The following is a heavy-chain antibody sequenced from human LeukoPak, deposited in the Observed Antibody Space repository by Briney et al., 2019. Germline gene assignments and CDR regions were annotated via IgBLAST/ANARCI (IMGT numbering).Heavy chain of an antibody. CDR1: GFTFSSYA. J-gene: IGHJ4*02. Sequence: GGSLRLSCAASGFTFSSYAMSWVRQAPGKGLEWVSTISGSGAGIYYADSVKGRFTISRDNSKNTLYLQMNSLRAEDTAVYYCAKASAMIVVVSKHFDYWGQGTLVTVSS. D-gene: IGHD3-22*01. CDR2: ISGSGAGI. CDR3: AKASAMIVVVSKHFDY. V-gene: IGHV3-23*01.